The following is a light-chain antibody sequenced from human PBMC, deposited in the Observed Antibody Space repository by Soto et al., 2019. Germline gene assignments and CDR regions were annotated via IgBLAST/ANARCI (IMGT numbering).Light chain of an antibody. CDR3: MQALQTRT. Sequence: EIVLTQSPGTLSLSPGERATLSCRASQSVGSNYLAWYQQKPGQAPRILIFGASGRATGIPDRFSGSGSGTDFTLKISRVEAEDVGVYYCMQALQTRTFGQGTKVDIK. J-gene: IGKJ1*01. CDR1: QSVGSNY. CDR2: GAS. V-gene: IGKV3-20*01.